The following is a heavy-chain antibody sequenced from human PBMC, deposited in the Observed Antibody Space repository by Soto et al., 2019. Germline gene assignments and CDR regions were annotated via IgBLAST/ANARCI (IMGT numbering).Heavy chain of an antibody. J-gene: IGHJ4*02. Sequence: QLQLQESGSGLVKPSQTLSLTCAVSGGSISSGGYSWSWIRQPPGKGLEWIGYIYHSGSTYYNPSLXGXVXIXXDRSKNQCSLKLSSVTAADTAVYYCARGQVVAAQHWGQGTLVTVSS. D-gene: IGHD2-15*01. V-gene: IGHV4-30-2*01. CDR3: ARGQVVAAQH. CDR1: GGSISSGGYS. CDR2: IYHSGST.